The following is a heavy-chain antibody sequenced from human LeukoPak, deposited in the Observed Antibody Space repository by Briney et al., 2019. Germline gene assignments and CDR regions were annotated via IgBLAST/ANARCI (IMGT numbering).Heavy chain of an antibody. CDR3: ASRGYSGYDYDYYYYYMDV. V-gene: IGHV4-38-2*02. D-gene: IGHD5-12*01. CDR1: GYSISGGYY. Sequence: SETLSLTCTVSGYSISGGYYWGWIRQPPGKGLEWIGSIYHSGSTYYNPSLKSRVTISVDTSKNQFSLKLSSVTAADTAVYYCASRGYSGYDYDYYYYYMDVWGKGTTVTVSS. CDR2: IYHSGST. J-gene: IGHJ6*03.